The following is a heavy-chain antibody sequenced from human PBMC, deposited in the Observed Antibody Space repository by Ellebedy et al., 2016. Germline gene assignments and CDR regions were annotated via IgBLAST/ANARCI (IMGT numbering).Heavy chain of an antibody. D-gene: IGHD3-3*01. V-gene: IGHV3-21*01. CDR2: IVFSGTAA. Sequence: GGSLRLXXAASGFTFNIAGMTWVRQAPGKGLEWVGTIVFSGTAAYYSDSVKGRFIISRDNAKHSLFLQMNSLRVEDTAVYYCARDGSEWSRDYWGQGTLVTVSS. CDR3: ARDGSEWSRDY. CDR1: GFTFNIAG. J-gene: IGHJ4*02.